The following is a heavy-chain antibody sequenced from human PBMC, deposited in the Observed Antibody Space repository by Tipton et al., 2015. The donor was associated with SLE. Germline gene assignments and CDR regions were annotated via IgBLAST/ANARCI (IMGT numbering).Heavy chain of an antibody. CDR1: GGSTTNYY. D-gene: IGHD2-2*01. J-gene: IGHJ4*02. V-gene: IGHV4-4*07. CDR2: ICCGGST. Sequence: TLSLTCTVSGGSTTNYYWGWVRQPAGKGLEWIGRICCGGSTKYNPPLDSRVSLSVYASKDQFSLKLSSVTAADTAVYYCVVCSPSSCSYFDYWGQGRLVTVSS. CDR3: VVCSPSSCSYFDY.